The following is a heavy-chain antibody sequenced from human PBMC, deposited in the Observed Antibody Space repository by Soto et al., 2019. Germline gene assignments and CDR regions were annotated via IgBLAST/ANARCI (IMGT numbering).Heavy chain of an antibody. Sequence: QVQLVESGGNMVQPGWSLTVSCAASGFTFNTFGMHWARQAPGKGLEWVAVISYDGSDEYYADSVKGRFTISRDNYMNTLSLQMNSLSVDDTGVYYCARGPYYGSGTLDFWGQGTLVTVSS. J-gene: IGHJ4*02. CDR3: ARGPYYGSGTLDF. CDR1: GFTFNTFG. V-gene: IGHV3-30*03. CDR2: ISYDGSDE. D-gene: IGHD3-10*01.